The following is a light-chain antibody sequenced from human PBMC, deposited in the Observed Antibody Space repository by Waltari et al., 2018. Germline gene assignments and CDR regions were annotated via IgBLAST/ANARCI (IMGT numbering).Light chain of an antibody. CDR1: RNDVGGYNY. V-gene: IGLV2-14*01. Sequence: QSALTQPASVSGSPGQSITISCTGTRNDVGGYNYVSWYQRHPGKAPKLMIYEVSKRPSGVSNRFSGSKSGNTASLTISGLQAEDEADYYCSSYTSSSTLYVFGTGTKVTVL. J-gene: IGLJ1*01. CDR3: SSYTSSSTLYV. CDR2: EVS.